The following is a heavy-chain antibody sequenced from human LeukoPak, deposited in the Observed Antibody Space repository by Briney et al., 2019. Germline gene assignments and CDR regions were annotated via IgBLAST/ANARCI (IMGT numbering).Heavy chain of an antibody. J-gene: IGHJ4*02. CDR3: AREHDVDTAMAPSFYFDY. CDR1: GFTFSSYG. V-gene: IGHV3-30*03. CDR2: ISYDGSNK. Sequence: GRSLRLSCAASGFTFSSYGMHWVRQAPGKGPEWVAVISYDGSNKYYADSVKGRFTISRDNSKNTLYLQMNSLRAEDTAVYYCAREHDVDTAMAPSFYFDYWGQGTLVTVSS. D-gene: IGHD5-18*01.